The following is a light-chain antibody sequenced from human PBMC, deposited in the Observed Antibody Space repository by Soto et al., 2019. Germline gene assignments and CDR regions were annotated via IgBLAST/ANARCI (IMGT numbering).Light chain of an antibody. CDR1: SSDVGSYNY. CDR2: EVS. V-gene: IGLV2-14*01. Sequence: QSALTQPASVSGSPGQSITISCTGTSSDVGSYNYVSWYQQEPGKAPKLMIYEVSNRPSGVSNRFSGSKSGNTASLTISGLQAEDEANYYCSLYTSISTRVFGGGTQLTVL. J-gene: IGLJ3*02. CDR3: SLYTSISTRV.